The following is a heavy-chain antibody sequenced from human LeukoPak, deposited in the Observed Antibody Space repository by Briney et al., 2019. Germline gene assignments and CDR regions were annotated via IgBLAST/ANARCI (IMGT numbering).Heavy chain of an antibody. D-gene: IGHD6-19*01. V-gene: IGHV4-59*01. CDR1: GGSISSYY. CDR2: IYYNGST. Sequence: SETLSLTCTVSGGSISSYYWSWIRQPPGKGLEWIGYIYYNGSTNYNPSLKSRVTISVDMSKNQFSLKLSSVTAADTAVYYCARIRAVAGRFYFDYWGQGTLVTVSS. CDR3: ARIRAVAGRFYFDY. J-gene: IGHJ4*02.